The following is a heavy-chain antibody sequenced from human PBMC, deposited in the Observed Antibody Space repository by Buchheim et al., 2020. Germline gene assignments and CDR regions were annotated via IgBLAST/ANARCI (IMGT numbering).Heavy chain of an antibody. CDR1: GFTFSSYG. CDR3: AKDLVGAPHPTDY. V-gene: IGHV3-30*18. J-gene: IGHJ4*02. CDR2: ISYDGSNK. D-gene: IGHD1-26*01. Sequence: QVQLVESGGGVVQPGRSLRLSCAASGFTFSSYGMHWVRQAPGKGLEWVAVISYDGSNKYYADSVKGRFTISRDNSKNTLYLQMNSLRAEDTAVYYCAKDLVGAPHPTDYWGQGTL.